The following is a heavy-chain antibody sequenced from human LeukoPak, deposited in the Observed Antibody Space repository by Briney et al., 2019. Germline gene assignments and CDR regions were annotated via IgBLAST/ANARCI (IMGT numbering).Heavy chain of an antibody. V-gene: IGHV4-31*03. D-gene: IGHD3-9*01. CDR1: GGSISSGGYY. CDR2: IYYSGST. CDR3: ARIYYDILTGYVTFDY. Sequence: SQTLSLTCTVSGGSISSGGYYWSWIRQHPGKGLEWIGYIYYSGSTYYNPSLKSRVTISVDTSKNQFSLMLSSVTAADTAVYYCARIYYDILTGYVTFDYWGQGTLVTVSS. J-gene: IGHJ4*02.